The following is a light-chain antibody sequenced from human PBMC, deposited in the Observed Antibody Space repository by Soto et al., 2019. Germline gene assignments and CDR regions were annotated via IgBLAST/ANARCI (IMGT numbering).Light chain of an antibody. V-gene: IGKV1-5*03. CDR2: KAS. Sequence: DIQMTQSPSTLSASVGDRVTITCRASQSIGTWLAWYQQKPGKAPRLLIYKASTLEIGVPSRFSGSGSGTEFTLTISSLQPDDVATYYCQQYNEYSWTFGQGTKVDIK. J-gene: IGKJ1*01. CDR1: QSIGTW. CDR3: QQYNEYSWT.